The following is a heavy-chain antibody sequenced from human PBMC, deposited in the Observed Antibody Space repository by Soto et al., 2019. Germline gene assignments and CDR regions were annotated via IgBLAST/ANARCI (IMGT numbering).Heavy chain of an antibody. Sequence: PSETLSLTCTVSCGSISSSSYYWGWIRQPPGKGLEWIGSIYYSGSTYYNPSLKSRVTISVDTSKNQFSLKLSSVTAADTAVYYCARDYIAVAGRWFDPWGQGTLVTVSS. CDR3: ARDYIAVAGRWFDP. J-gene: IGHJ5*02. CDR2: IYYSGST. D-gene: IGHD6-19*01. CDR1: CGSISSSSYY. V-gene: IGHV4-39*02.